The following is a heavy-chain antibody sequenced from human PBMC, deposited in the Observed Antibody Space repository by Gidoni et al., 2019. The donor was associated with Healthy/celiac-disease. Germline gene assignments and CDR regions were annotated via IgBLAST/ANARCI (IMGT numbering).Heavy chain of an antibody. CDR2: ISSSSSYI. Sequence: EVQLVESGGGLVKPGGSLRLSCAASGFTFSSYSMNWVRQAPGKGLEWVSSISSSSSYIYYADSVKGRFTISRDNAKNSLYLQMNSLRAEDTAVYYCASAQYDFGKYGMDVWGQGTTVTVSS. D-gene: IGHD3-3*01. CDR1: GFTFSSYS. V-gene: IGHV3-21*01. CDR3: ASAQYDFGKYGMDV. J-gene: IGHJ6*02.